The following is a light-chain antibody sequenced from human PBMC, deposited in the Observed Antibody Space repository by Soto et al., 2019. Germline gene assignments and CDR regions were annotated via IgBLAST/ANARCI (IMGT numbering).Light chain of an antibody. CDR3: QHYNNWPFT. J-gene: IGKJ3*01. Sequence: EIVLTQSPAALSVSPGEGATLSCRASQCISNSLAWYQQKPGQAPRLLIYSASTRATGIPARFSGRGSGTEFTLTISSLQSEDFAVYYCQHYNNWPFTFGPGTKVDIK. CDR1: QCISNS. V-gene: IGKV3-15*01. CDR2: SAS.